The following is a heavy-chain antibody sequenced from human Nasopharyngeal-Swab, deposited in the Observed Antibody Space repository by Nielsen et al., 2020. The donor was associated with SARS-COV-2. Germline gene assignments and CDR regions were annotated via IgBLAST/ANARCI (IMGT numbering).Heavy chain of an antibody. Sequence: GESLKISCAASGFTFSSYSMNWVRQAPGKGPEWVSSISSGSYIYYADSVKGRFTISRDNAKNSLYLQMNSLRAEDTAVYYCARGGNSVYWGQGTLVTVSS. CDR1: GFTFSSYS. J-gene: IGHJ4*02. D-gene: IGHD4-23*01. V-gene: IGHV3-21*01. CDR2: ISSGSYI. CDR3: ARGGNSVY.